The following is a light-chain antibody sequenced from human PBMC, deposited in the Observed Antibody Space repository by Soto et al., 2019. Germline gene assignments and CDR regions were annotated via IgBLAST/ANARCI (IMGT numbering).Light chain of an antibody. V-gene: IGLV2-8*01. CDR1: SSDVGGYDF. Sequence: QSVLTQPPSASGSPGQSVTISCTGTSSDVGGYDFVSWYQQHPGKAPKLMIYEVSKRRSGVPDRFSGSKSGNTASLTVSGLQAEDEGDYYCTSYAGSNNVVFGGGTKVTVL. J-gene: IGLJ2*01. CDR3: TSYAGSNNVV. CDR2: EVS.